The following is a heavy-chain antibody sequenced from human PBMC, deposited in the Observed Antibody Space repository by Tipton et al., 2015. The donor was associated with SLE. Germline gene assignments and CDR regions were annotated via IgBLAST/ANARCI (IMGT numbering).Heavy chain of an antibody. CDR2: IYYSGST. V-gene: IGHV4-59*01. CDR3: ARGGIAADWYDY. J-gene: IGHJ4*02. CDR1: GGSISSYY. D-gene: IGHD6-13*01. Sequence: TLSLTCTVSGGSISSYYWSWIRQPPGKGLEWIGYIYYSGSTNYNPSLQSRVTISVDTSKNQFSLKLSSVTAADTAVYYCARGGIAADWYDYWGQGTLVTVSS.